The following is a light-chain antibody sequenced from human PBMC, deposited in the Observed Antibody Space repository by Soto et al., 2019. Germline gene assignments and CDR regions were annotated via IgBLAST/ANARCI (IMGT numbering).Light chain of an antibody. CDR1: QSIHTS. V-gene: IGKV3D-15*01. CDR2: DST. Sequence: TQSPATLSLSPVEIATLSFMARQSIHTSLAWYQQKSSKPPRLVIYDSTLRANGVPDRFGGSRSGTEFTLTISSLQSEDFAVYYCQQNETLITFGQGTRLEIK. CDR3: QQNETLIT. J-gene: IGKJ5*01.